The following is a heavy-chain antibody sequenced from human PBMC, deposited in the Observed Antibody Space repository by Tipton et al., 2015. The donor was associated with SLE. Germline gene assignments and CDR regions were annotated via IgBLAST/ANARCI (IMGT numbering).Heavy chain of an antibody. CDR3: ARAGGWGTDY. Sequence: TLSLTCAVYGGSFSGYYWSWIRQPPGKGLEWIGSIYYSGSTYYNPSLKSRVTISVVTSKNQFSLKLSSVTAADTAVYYCARAGGWGTDYWGQGTLVTVSS. J-gene: IGHJ4*02. V-gene: IGHV4-34*01. D-gene: IGHD1-1*01. CDR1: GGSFSGYY. CDR2: IYYSGST.